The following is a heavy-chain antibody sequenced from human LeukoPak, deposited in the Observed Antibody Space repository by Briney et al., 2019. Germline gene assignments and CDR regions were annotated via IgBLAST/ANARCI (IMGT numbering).Heavy chain of an antibody. CDR1: GYTFTGYY. J-gene: IGHJ4*02. V-gene: IGHV1-2*02. Sequence: ASVKVSCKASGYTFTGYYMHWVRQAPGQGLEWMGWINPNSGGTNYAQKFQGRVTMTRDTSISTAYMELSRLRSDDTAVYYCARACYYGSGSYYNVEGEFDYWGQGTLVTVSS. CDR2: INPNSGGT. D-gene: IGHD3-10*01. CDR3: ARACYYGSGSYYNVEGEFDY.